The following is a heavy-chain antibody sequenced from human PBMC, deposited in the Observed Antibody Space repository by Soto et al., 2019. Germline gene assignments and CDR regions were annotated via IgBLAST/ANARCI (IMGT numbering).Heavy chain of an antibody. J-gene: IGHJ6*03. CDR2: INHSGST. CDR3: ARVVVVPAAFPWGYYYYYYMDV. D-gene: IGHD2-2*01. Sequence: SETLSLTCADYGGSFSGYYWSWIRQPPGKGLEWIGEINHSGSTNYNPSLKSRVTISVDTSKNQFSLKLSSVTAADTAVYYCARVVVVPAAFPWGYYYYYYMDVWGKGTTVPVSS. V-gene: IGHV4-34*01. CDR1: GGSFSGYY.